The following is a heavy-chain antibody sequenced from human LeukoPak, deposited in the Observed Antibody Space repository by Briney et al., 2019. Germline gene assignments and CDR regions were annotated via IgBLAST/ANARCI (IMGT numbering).Heavy chain of an antibody. CDR1: GFTFDDYD. Sequence: GGSLRLSCAAFGFTFDDYDMNWVRQAPGKGLEWVSGINWNGDTAGYADSLKGRFTISRDNAKNSLYLQMNRLTAADTAVYYCARDQIGWFDPWGQGTLVTVSS. V-gene: IGHV3-20*04. J-gene: IGHJ5*02. CDR3: ARDQIGWFDP. CDR2: INWNGDTA.